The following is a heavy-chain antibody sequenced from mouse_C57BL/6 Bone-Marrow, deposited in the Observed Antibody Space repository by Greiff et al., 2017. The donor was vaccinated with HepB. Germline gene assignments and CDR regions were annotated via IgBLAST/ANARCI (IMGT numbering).Heavy chain of an antibody. CDR2: IWTGGGT. J-gene: IGHJ3*01. V-gene: IGHV2-9-1*01. CDR3: ARNLGYYGSSPFAY. D-gene: IGHD1-1*01. CDR1: GFSLTSYA. Sequence: VQGVESGPGLVAPSQSLSITCTVSGFSLTSYAISWVRQPPGKGLEWLGVIWTGGGTNYNSALKSRLSISKDNSKSQVFLKMNSLQTDDTARYYCARNLGYYGSSPFAYWGQGTLVTVSA.